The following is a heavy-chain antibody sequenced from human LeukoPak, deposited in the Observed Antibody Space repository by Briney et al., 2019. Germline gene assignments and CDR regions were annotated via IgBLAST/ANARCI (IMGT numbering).Heavy chain of an antibody. Sequence: GGSLRLSCAASGFTFSSYSMNWVRQAPGKGLEWVSSISSSSSYIYYADSVKGRFTISRDNAKNSLYPQMNSLRAEDTAVYYCARCTMVRGVIHYGMDVWGKGTTVTVSS. CDR2: ISSSSSYI. D-gene: IGHD3-10*01. V-gene: IGHV3-21*01. CDR3: ARCTMVRGVIHYGMDV. CDR1: GFTFSSYS. J-gene: IGHJ6*04.